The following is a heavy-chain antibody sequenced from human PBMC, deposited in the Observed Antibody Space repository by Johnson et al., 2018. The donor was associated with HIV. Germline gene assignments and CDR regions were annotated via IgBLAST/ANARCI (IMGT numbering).Heavy chain of an antibody. Sequence: QVQLVESGGGVVQPGRSLRLSCAASGFTFSSYAMHWVRQAPGKGLEWVAVISYDGDNISYAYSVTRLFTIPRDNSKNTLYLQMNSLRAEDTAVYYWASGTWIWLQLDWDAFDIWGQGTMVTVSS. CDR1: GFTFSSYA. J-gene: IGHJ3*02. CDR2: ISYDGDNI. V-gene: IGHV3-30-3*01. CDR3: ASGTWIWLQLDWDAFDI. D-gene: IGHD5-24*01.